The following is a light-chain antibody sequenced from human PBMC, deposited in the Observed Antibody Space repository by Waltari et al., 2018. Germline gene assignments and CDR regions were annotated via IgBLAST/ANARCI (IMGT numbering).Light chain of an antibody. Sequence: QSALTQPASVSGSPGQSITISCSGTSSDIGNYDLVSWFQHHPGKAPKLLIYEGTMRPSGVSSRFSGSKTGNTASLTISGLQAEDEAHYYCCSHAGSRSIWVIGGGTKLTVL. V-gene: IGLV2-23*01. J-gene: IGLJ3*02. CDR2: EGT. CDR1: SSDIGNYDL. CDR3: CSHAGSRSIWV.